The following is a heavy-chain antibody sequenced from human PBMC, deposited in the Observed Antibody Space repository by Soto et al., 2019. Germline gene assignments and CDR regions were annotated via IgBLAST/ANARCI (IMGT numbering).Heavy chain of an antibody. CDR1: GYTLSDYY. Sequence: EASVKVSCKASGYTLSDYYLQWVRQAPGQGLEWMGWINPNSGDTNYAQKFQGRVTLTRDTSINTAYMELTSLKLDDTAVYYCAREGGGIAAAGAGDDSFDIWGQGTMVTVSS. V-gene: IGHV1-2*02. J-gene: IGHJ3*02. D-gene: IGHD6-13*01. CDR2: INPNSGDT. CDR3: AREGGGIAAAGAGDDSFDI.